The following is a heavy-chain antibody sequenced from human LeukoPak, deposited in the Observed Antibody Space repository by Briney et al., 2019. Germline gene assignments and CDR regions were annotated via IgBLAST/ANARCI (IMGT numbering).Heavy chain of an antibody. CDR2: LYTSGSTT. V-gene: IGHV4-4*07. Sequence: SETLSLTCTVSGGSISSYYWNWIRQPAGKGLEWIGRLYTSGSTTNYNPSLKGRVTMSVDTSKRQFSLKLSSVTAADTAVYYRARGDDFSDAFDIWGQGTMVTVSS. CDR1: GGSISSYY. J-gene: IGHJ3*02. D-gene: IGHD3-3*01. CDR3: ARGDDFSDAFDI.